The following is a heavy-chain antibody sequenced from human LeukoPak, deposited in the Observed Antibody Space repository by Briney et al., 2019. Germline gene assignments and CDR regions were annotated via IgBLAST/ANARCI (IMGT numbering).Heavy chain of an antibody. CDR3: VKDDGWVQYAN. D-gene: IGHD5-24*01. J-gene: IGHJ4*02. Sequence: PGGSLRLSCATSGSIFSHHGMNSVREAPGKGLEWVSGIRADAVTTYYADSVKGRFIISRDNSKHTVYLQVNSLSAEDAAVYYCVKDDGWVQYANWGQGTLVTVSS. CDR1: GSIFSHHG. CDR2: IRADAVTT. V-gene: IGHV3-23*01.